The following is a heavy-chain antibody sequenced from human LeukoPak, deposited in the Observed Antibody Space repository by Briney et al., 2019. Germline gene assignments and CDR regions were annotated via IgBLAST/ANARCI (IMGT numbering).Heavy chain of an antibody. V-gene: IGHV4-39*07. J-gene: IGHJ4*02. CDR2: IDSSGNA. CDR3: ARGQRMRGYSGYEARY. D-gene: IGHD5-12*01. CDR1: GGSITTSGYY. Sequence: SETLSLTCTVSGGSITTSGYYWGWIRQSPGKGLEYFASIDSSGNAYYNPSLQSRVTISADTSKNQFSLKLSSVTAADTAVYYCARGQRMRGYSGYEARYWGQGTLVTVSS.